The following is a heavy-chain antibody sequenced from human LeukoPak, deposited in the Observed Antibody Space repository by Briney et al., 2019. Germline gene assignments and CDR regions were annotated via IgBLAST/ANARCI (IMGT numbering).Heavy chain of an antibody. CDR3: ANAITTVVTDWYFDL. Sequence: PGGSLRLSCAASGFTFSSYRMNWVRQAPGKGLEWVSSISSSSSYIYYADSVKGRFTISRDNAKNSLYLQMNSLRAEDTAVYYCANAITTVVTDWYFDLWGRGTLVTVSS. D-gene: IGHD4-23*01. CDR1: GFTFSSYR. CDR2: ISSSSSYI. J-gene: IGHJ2*01. V-gene: IGHV3-21*01.